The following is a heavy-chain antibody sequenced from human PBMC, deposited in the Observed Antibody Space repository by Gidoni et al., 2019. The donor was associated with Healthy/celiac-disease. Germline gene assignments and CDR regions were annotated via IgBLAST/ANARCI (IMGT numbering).Heavy chain of an antibody. CDR3: ARHPLKLRFLEWLSPPTFFDY. CDR1: GGSISSSSYY. D-gene: IGHD3-3*01. J-gene: IGHJ4*02. Sequence: QLQLQESGPGLVKPSETLSLTCTVSGGSISSSSYYWGWIRQPPGKGLEWIGSIYYSGSTYYNPSLKSRVTISVDTSKNQFSLKLSSVTAADTAVYYCARHPLKLRFLEWLSPPTFFDYWGQGTLVTVSS. CDR2: IYYSGST. V-gene: IGHV4-39*01.